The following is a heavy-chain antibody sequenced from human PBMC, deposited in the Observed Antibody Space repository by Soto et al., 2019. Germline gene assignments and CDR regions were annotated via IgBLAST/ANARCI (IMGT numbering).Heavy chain of an antibody. V-gene: IGHV2-26*01. CDR3: AHRRNGVGATKWEGVFDY. CDR1: GFSLSSASVG. CDR2: IFSNDER. J-gene: IGHJ4*02. D-gene: IGHD1-26*01. Sequence: SGPTLVNPTETLTLTCSVSGFSLSSASVGVSWIRQPPGKALEWLAHIFSNDERAYSTSLKSRLTISKDTSKNQVVLTMTNMDPVDTATYYCAHRRNGVGATKWEGVFDYWGQGTLVTVS.